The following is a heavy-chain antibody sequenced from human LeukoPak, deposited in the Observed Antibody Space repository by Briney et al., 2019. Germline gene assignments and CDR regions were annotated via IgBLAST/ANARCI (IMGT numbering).Heavy chain of an antibody. V-gene: IGHV2-70*11. CDR1: GFSLSTSGMC. CDR2: IDWDDDK. J-gene: IGHJ4*02. CDR3: ARAYYYDSSGYPPGALDY. Sequence: SGPTLVNPAQTLTLTCTFSGFSLSTSGMCVSWIRQPPGKALEWLARIDWDDDKYYSTSLKTRLTISKDTSKNQVVLTMTNMDPVDTATYYCARAYYYDSSGYPPGALDYWGQGTLVTVSS. D-gene: IGHD3-22*01.